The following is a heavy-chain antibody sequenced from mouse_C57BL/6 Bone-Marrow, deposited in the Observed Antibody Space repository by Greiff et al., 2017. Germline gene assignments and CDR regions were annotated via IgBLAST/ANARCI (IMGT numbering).Heavy chain of an antibody. D-gene: IGHD1-1*01. Sequence: QVQLQQSGAELARPGASVKLSCKASGYTFTSYGISWVKQRPGQGLEWIGEIYPRSGNTYYNEKFKGKATLTADKSSSTAYMELRSLTSEDSAVYFGARGELYYYSSCFYWYFDVWGTGTTVTVSS. CDR1: GYTFTSYG. CDR2: IYPRSGNT. J-gene: IGHJ1*03. CDR3: ARGELYYYSSCFYWYFDV. V-gene: IGHV1-81*01.